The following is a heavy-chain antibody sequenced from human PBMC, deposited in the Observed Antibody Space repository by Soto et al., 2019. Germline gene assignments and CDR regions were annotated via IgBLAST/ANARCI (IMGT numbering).Heavy chain of an antibody. CDR1: GGTFSSYA. CDR3: ARGNTRRRHYSGDY. D-gene: IGHD3-10*01. J-gene: IGHJ4*02. CDR2: IIPIFGTA. V-gene: IGHV1-69*13. Sequence: SVKVSCKASGGTFSSYAISWVRQAPGQGLEWMGGIIPIFGTANYAQKFQGRVTITADESTSTAYMELSSLRSEDTAVYYCARGNTRRRHYSGDYWGKGPLVTVSS.